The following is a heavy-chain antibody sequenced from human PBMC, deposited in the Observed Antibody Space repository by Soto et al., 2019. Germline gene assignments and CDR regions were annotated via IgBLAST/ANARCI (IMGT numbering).Heavy chain of an antibody. CDR1: LFTFSSYA. CDR3: ARELPAAISGYYYYGMDV. D-gene: IGHD2-2*01. V-gene: IGHV3-30-3*01. CDR2: ISYDGSNK. Sequence: PVWSLRLSCSSSLFTFSSYAMHWVRKTPCKLLEWVAVISYDGSNKYYADSVKGRFTISRDNSKNTLYLQMNSLRAEDTAVYYCARELPAAISGYYYYGMDVWGQGTTVTVSS. J-gene: IGHJ6*02.